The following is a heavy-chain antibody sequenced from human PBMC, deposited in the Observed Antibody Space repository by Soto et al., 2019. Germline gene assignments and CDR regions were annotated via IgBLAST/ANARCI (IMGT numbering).Heavy chain of an antibody. CDR3: ARVSGSLGPDAFDI. Sequence: GASVKVSCKASGYNFPTYGITWVRQAPGQGLEWMGWISAHNGNTHFAQKFQGRVTLTADTATSTAYMELRSLRSEDTAVYYCARVSGSLGPDAFDIWGQGTLVTVSS. V-gene: IGHV1-18*01. CDR1: GYNFPTYG. CDR2: ISAHNGNT. D-gene: IGHD3-16*02. J-gene: IGHJ3*02.